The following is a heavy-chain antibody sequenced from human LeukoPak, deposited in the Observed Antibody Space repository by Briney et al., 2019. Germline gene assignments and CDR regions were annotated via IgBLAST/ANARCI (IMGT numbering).Heavy chain of an antibody. Sequence: HPGGSLRLSCAASGFTFSSYWMHWVRQDLGKGLLWVSRIDTYGTRTDYADSVKGRFTISRDNAKNSLYLQMNSLRAEDTAVYYCARGPSGYHNTGGQGTLVTVSS. CDR2: IDTYGTRT. V-gene: IGHV3-74*01. D-gene: IGHD5-12*01. CDR1: GFTFSSYW. CDR3: ARGPSGYHNT. J-gene: IGHJ4*02.